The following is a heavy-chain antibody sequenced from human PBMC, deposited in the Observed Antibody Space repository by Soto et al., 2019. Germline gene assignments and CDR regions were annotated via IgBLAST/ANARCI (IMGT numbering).Heavy chain of an antibody. CDR2: TNAYNGHT. J-gene: IGHJ4*02. CDR3: ARDAPPFGY. V-gene: IGHV1-18*01. CDR1: GYTFTSYG. D-gene: IGHD3-10*01. Sequence: QVQLVQSGAEVKKPGASVNVSCKASGYTFTSYGISWVRQAPGQALEWMGGTNAYNGHTNQAQNLQGRASMTTDTSTSTAYMKLRRLRSDDTAVYYCARDAPPFGYWGQGTLVTVSS.